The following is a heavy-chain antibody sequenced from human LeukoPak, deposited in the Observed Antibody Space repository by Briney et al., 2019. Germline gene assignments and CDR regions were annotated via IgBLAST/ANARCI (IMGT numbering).Heavy chain of an antibody. V-gene: IGHV3-48*04. CDR1: GFTFNSYS. CDR3: TKGSAAARPYYFAY. Sequence: PGGSLRLSCAASGFTFNSYSMNWVRQAPGKGLEWVSYISSSSSTIYYADSVKGRFTISRDNSKNTLYLQMNSLRAEDTAVYYCTKGSAAARPYYFAYWGQGTLVTVSS. D-gene: IGHD6-6*01. J-gene: IGHJ4*02. CDR2: ISSSSSTI.